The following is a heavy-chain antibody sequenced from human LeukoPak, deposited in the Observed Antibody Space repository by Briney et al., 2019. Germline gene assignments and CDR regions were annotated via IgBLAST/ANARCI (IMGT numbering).Heavy chain of an antibody. CDR2: ISAYNGNT. Sequence: ASVKVSLKASGYTFTSYGISWVRQAPGQGLEWMGWISAYNGNTNYAQKLQGRVTMTTDTSTSTAYMELRSLRSDDTAVYYCARTPARYCSSTSCRIWDYWGQGTLVTVSS. CDR1: GYTFTSYG. V-gene: IGHV1-18*01. D-gene: IGHD2-2*01. J-gene: IGHJ4*02. CDR3: ARTPARYCSSTSCRIWDY.